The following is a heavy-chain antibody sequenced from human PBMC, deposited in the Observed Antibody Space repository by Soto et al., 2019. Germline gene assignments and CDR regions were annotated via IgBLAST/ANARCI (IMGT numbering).Heavy chain of an antibody. CDR3: AREKRFADCSSTSCPLFDY. CDR1: GFTVSSNY. V-gene: IGHV3-66*01. CDR2: IYSGGST. D-gene: IGHD2-2*01. Sequence: GGSLRLSCAASGFTVSSNYMSWVRQAPGKGLEWVSVIYSGGSTYYADSVKGRFTISRDNSKNTLYLQMNSLRAEDTAVYYCAREKRFADCSSTSCPLFDYWGQGTLVTVSS. J-gene: IGHJ4*02.